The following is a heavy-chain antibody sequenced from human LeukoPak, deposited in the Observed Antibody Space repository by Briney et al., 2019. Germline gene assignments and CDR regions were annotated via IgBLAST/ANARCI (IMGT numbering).Heavy chain of an antibody. CDR2: IYHSGST. D-gene: IGHD4-11*01. Sequence: SETLSLTCTVSGYSISSGYYWGWIRQPPGKGLEWIGSIYHSGSTYYNPSLKSRVTVSVDTSKNQFSLKLSSVTAADTAVYYCARAKYSNCFDYWGQGTLVTVSS. CDR1: GYSISSGYY. J-gene: IGHJ4*02. V-gene: IGHV4-38-2*02. CDR3: ARAKYSNCFDY.